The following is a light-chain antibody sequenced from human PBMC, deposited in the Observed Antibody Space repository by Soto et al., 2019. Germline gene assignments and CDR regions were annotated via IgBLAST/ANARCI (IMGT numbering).Light chain of an antibody. CDR3: QQRYTPLT. Sequence: EIVLTQSPATLSLSPGERTTLSCRASQSISSQLAWYQQKPGQAPRLLIYDSSNRATGIPARFTGSGSGTDFTLTISSLEPEDFALYYCQQRYTPLTFGGGTRVEIK. CDR1: QSISSQ. CDR2: DSS. V-gene: IGKV3-11*01. J-gene: IGKJ4*01.